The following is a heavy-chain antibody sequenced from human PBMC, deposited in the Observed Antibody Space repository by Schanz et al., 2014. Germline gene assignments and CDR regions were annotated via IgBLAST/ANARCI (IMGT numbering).Heavy chain of an antibody. D-gene: IGHD6-13*01. CDR1: RSTFSSYT. Sequence: QVQLVQSGAEVKKPGSSVKVSCKASRSTFSSYTISWVRQARGQGLEWVGRIIPSLGLAKYEQKFQVKVTITADTSTTTAYMELSGLRSEDTAVYYCARDGVDAAAGGNYWGQGTLVTVSS. V-gene: IGHV1-69*08. J-gene: IGHJ4*02. CDR3: ARDGVDAAAGGNY. CDR2: IIPSLGLA.